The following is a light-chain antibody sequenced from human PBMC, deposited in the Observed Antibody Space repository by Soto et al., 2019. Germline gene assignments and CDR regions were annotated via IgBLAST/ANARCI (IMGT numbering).Light chain of an antibody. J-gene: IGKJ2*01. CDR3: QQYASSPVYT. V-gene: IGKV3-20*01. Sequence: EIVLTQSPGTLSLSPGDRATLSCRASQSVSSSYLAWYQQKPGQAPRLLIYGASSRATGIPDRFSGSGSGTDFTLTISRLEPEDFEVYYCQQYASSPVYTFGQGTKLEIK. CDR2: GAS. CDR1: QSVSSSY.